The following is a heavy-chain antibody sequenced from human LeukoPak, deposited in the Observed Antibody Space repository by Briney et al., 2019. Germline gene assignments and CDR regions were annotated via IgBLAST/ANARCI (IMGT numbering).Heavy chain of an antibody. J-gene: IGHJ4*02. CDR1: GFTFSSYE. V-gene: IGHV3-48*03. D-gene: IGHD2-2*01. CDR2: ISSSGSTI. Sequence: GGSLRLSCAASGFTFSSYEMNWVRQAPGKGLEWVSYISSSGSTIYYADSVKGRFTISRDNAKNSLYLQMNSLRAEDTAVYYCARKYCSTTSCLFDNWGQGTLVTVSS. CDR3: ARKYCSTTSCLFDN.